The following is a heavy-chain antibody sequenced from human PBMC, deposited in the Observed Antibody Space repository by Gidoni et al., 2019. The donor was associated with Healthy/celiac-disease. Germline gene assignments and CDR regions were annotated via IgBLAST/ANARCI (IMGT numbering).Heavy chain of an antibody. J-gene: IGHJ4*02. Sequence: EVQLLESGGGLVQPGGPLRLSCAASGFTFSSYSMNWVRQAPGKGLEWVSYISSSSSTIYYADSVKGRFTISRDNAKNSLYLQMNSLRDEDTAVYYCASIPFFEWELVFDYWGQGTLVTVSS. CDR2: ISSSSSTI. CDR3: ASIPFFEWELVFDY. D-gene: IGHD1-26*01. V-gene: IGHV3-48*02. CDR1: GFTFSSYS.